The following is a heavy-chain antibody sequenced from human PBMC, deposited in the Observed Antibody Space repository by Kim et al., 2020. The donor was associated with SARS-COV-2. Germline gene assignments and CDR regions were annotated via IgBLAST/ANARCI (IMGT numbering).Heavy chain of an antibody. CDR2: IKSKTDGGTT. CDR1: GFTFSNAW. Sequence: GGSLRLSCAASGFTFSNAWMSWVRQAPGKGLEWVGRIKSKTDGGTTDYAAPVKGRFTISRDDSKNTLYLQMNSLKTEDTAVYYCTTALGSYKWLRSSFNYWGQGTLVTVSS. CDR3: TTALGSYKWLRSSFNY. D-gene: IGHD5-12*01. V-gene: IGHV3-15*01. J-gene: IGHJ4*02.